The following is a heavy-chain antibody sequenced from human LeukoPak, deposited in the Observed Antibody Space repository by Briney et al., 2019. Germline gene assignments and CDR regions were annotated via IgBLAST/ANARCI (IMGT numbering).Heavy chain of an antibody. V-gene: IGHV3-9*01. Sequence: GGSLRLSCAASGFTFDDYAMHWVRQAPGKGLEWVSGISWNSGSIGYADSVKGRFTISRDNSKNTLYLQMNSLRAEDTAVYYCASMVRGVIIKGWGQGTLVTVSS. CDR2: ISWNSGSI. D-gene: IGHD3-10*01. CDR1: GFTFDDYA. J-gene: IGHJ4*02. CDR3: ASMVRGVIIKG.